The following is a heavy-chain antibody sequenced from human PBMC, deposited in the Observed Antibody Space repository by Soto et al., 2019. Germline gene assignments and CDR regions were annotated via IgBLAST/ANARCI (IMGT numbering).Heavy chain of an antibody. CDR2: IYYSGST. D-gene: IGHD3-22*01. CDR3: ARIYYDSSGYYREFDY. J-gene: IGHJ4*02. CDR1: GGSISSGDYY. V-gene: IGHV4-30-4*01. Sequence: PSETLSLTCTVSGGSISSGDYYWSWIRQPPGKGLEWIGYIYYSGSTYYNPSLKSRVTISVDTSKNQFSLKLSSVTAADTAVYYCARIYYDSSGYYREFDYWGQGTLVTVSS.